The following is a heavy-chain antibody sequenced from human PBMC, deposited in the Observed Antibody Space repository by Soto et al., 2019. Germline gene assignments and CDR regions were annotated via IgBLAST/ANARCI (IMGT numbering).Heavy chain of an antibody. J-gene: IGHJ3*02. D-gene: IGHD3-10*02. Sequence: GASVKVSCKASGYTFTSYAMHWVRQAPGQRLEWMGWINAGNGNTKYSQKFQGRVTITRDTSASTAYMELSSLRSEDTAVYYCARGPRFGGPVRNGAFDIWGQGTMVTVSS. CDR3: ARGPRFGGPVRNGAFDI. CDR1: GYTFTSYA. V-gene: IGHV1-3*01. CDR2: INAGNGNT.